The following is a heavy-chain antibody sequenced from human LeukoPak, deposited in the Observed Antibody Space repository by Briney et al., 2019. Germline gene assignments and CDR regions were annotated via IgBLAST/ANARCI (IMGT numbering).Heavy chain of an antibody. J-gene: IGHJ4*02. D-gene: IGHD2-15*01. V-gene: IGHV3-30*18. CDR3: AKDQDLHSSY. CDR1: GFTFSSYG. CDR2: ISYDGSNK. Sequence: GGSLRLSCAASGFTFSSYGMHWVRQAPGKGLEWVAVISYDGSNKYYADSVKGRFTISRDNSKNTLYLQMNSLRAEDTAVYYCAKDQDLHSSYWGQGTLVTVSS.